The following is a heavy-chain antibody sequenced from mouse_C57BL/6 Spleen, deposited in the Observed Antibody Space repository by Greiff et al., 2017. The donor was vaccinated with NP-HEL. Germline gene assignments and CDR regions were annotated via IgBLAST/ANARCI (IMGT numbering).Heavy chain of an antibody. CDR3: ASPGSSSGGNYAMDY. CDR2: INPNYGTT. CDR1: GYSFTDYN. D-gene: IGHD1-1*01. V-gene: IGHV1-39*01. Sequence: VQLKESGPELVKPGASVKISCKASGYSFTDYNMNWVKQSNGKSLEWIGVINPNYGTTSYNQKFKGKATLTVDQSSSTAYMQLNSLTSEDSAVYYCASPGSSSGGNYAMDYWGQGTSVTGSS. J-gene: IGHJ4*01.